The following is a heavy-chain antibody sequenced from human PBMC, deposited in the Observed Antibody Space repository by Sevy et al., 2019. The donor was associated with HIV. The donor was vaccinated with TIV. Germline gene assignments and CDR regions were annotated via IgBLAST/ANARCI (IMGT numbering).Heavy chain of an antibody. J-gene: IGHJ4*02. Sequence: GESLKISCPTSGFSFYTYAMTWVRQAPGKGLERVASITDNGAKTFYADSVKGRFTISRDNSQSTLFLHMNSLRGDDTAVYFCAKTEYTSGWFYWGQGTLVTVSS. CDR2: ITDNGAKT. V-gene: IGHV3-23*01. CDR3: AKTEYTSGWFY. D-gene: IGHD6-19*01. CDR1: GFSFYTYA.